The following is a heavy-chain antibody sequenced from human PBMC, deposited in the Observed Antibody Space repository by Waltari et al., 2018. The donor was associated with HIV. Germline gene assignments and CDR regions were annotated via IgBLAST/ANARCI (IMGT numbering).Heavy chain of an antibody. D-gene: IGHD3-3*01. CDR3: AHSKDFWTGYYSGYAPSPIDY. Sequence: QITLKESGPTLVKPTQTLMLTCTFSGFSLSTSGVGVGWIRQPPGKALEWLALIYWNGDKRYSPSLKSRLTITKDTSKNQVVLTMTNMDSVDTARYYCAHSKDFWTGYYSGYAPSPIDYWGQGTLVTVSS. V-gene: IGHV2-5*01. J-gene: IGHJ4*02. CDR2: IYWNGDK. CDR1: GFSLSTSGVG.